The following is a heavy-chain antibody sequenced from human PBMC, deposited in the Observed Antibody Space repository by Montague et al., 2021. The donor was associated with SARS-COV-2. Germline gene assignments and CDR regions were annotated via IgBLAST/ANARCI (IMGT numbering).Heavy chain of an antibody. D-gene: IGHD3-22*01. J-gene: IGHJ4*02. Sequence: SETLSLTCTVSGGSISSSCYYWGWIRQPTGKGLEWIGSIYYNRSTYSDPSPQSRVTISVDKSKNQFSLKLSSVTAADTAVYFCARGHLSVSMIVVVFTSASYYFDYWGQGALVTVSS. CDR3: ARGHLSVSMIVVVFTSASYYFDY. V-gene: IGHV4-39*01. CDR1: GGSISSSCYY. CDR2: IYYNRST.